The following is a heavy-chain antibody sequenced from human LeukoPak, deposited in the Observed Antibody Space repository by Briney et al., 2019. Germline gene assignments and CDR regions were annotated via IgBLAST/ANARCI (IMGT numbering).Heavy chain of an antibody. V-gene: IGHV3-7*03. J-gene: IGHJ4*02. CDR1: GFIFNNFW. D-gene: IGHD5-18*01. CDR3: ATYGYGRR. CDR2: IKQDGDER. Sequence: GGSLRLSCAASGFIFNNFWMTWIRQSPGKGLEWVANIKQDGDERYYAQSVKGRFTIYRDNGKNSLYLQMNSLRGEDTAMYYCATYGYGRRWGQGTLVTVSS.